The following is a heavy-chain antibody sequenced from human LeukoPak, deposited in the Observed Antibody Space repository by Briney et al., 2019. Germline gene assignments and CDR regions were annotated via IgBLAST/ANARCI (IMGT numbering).Heavy chain of an antibody. D-gene: IGHD1-20*01. CDR2: ISWNSGSI. J-gene: IGHJ4*02. V-gene: IGHV3-9*01. CDR3: ARDMGNWILDY. CDR1: GFTFDDYA. Sequence: GGSLRLSCAASGFTFDDYAMHWVRQAPGKGLEWVSGISWNSGSIGYADSVKGRFTISRDNAKNSLYLQMNSLRAEDTAVYYCARDMGNWILDYWGQGTLVTVSS.